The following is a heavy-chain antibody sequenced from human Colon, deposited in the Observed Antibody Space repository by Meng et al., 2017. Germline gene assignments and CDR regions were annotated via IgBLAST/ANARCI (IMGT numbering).Heavy chain of an antibody. J-gene: IGHJ4*02. D-gene: IGHD3-10*01. Sequence: GESLKISCAASGFTFSSYATHWVRQAPGKGLEWVAVISYDGSNKYYADSVKGRFTISRDNSKNTLYLQMNSLRAEDTAVYYCARGDVLLWFGELVGFDYWGQGTLVTVSS. CDR2: ISYDGSNK. V-gene: IGHV3-30*04. CDR1: GFTFSSYA. CDR3: ARGDVLLWFGELVGFDY.